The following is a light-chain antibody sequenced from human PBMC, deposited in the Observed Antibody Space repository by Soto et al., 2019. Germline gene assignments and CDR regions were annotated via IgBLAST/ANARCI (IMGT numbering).Light chain of an antibody. CDR3: QQHSHWHPWT. Sequence: GLTQSPATLSLSTGDRATLSCRASQNVRTFLDWYQQKPGQAPRLLIYGASNRATGIPARFSGSGSGTAFTLPISSLEHEEFSVSYCQQHSHWHPWTFGQGTRVEIK. J-gene: IGKJ1*01. CDR1: QNVRTF. V-gene: IGKV3-11*01. CDR2: GAS.